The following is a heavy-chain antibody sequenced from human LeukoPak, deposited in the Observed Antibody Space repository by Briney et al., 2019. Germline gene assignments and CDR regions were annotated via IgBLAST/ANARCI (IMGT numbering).Heavy chain of an antibody. CDR1: GGSISSGDYY. D-gene: IGHD3-10*01. J-gene: IGHJ4*02. V-gene: IGHV4-30-4*01. CDR3: ASYGSGSYGATWYFDY. Sequence: SSETLSLTCTVSGGSISSGDYYWSWIRQPPGKGLEWIGYIYYSGSTYYNPSLKSRVTISVDTSKNQFSLKLSSVTAADTAVYYCASYGSGSYGATWYFDYWGQGTLVTVSS. CDR2: IYYSGST.